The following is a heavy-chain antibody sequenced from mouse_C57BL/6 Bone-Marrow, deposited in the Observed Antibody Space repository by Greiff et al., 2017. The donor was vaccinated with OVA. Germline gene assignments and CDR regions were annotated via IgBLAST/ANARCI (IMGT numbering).Heavy chain of an antibody. CDR3: ARQGLLPFMDY. J-gene: IGHJ4*01. V-gene: IGHV5-12*01. Sequence: EVKLMESGGGLVQPGGSLKLSCAASGFTFSDYYMYWVRQTPEKRLEWVAYLSNGGGSTYYPDTVKGRFTISRDNAKNTLYLQMSRLKSEDTAMYYCARQGLLPFMDYWGQGTSVTVSS. CDR1: GFTFSDYY. CDR2: LSNGGGST. D-gene: IGHD2-3*01.